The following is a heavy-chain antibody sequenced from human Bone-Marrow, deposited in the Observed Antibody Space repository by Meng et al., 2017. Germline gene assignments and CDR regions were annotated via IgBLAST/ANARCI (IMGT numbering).Heavy chain of an antibody. D-gene: IGHD2-2*01. J-gene: IGHJ4*02. V-gene: IGHV4-4*02. CDR2: IYHTGRT. CDR3: ARHEFGLPTAAFDH. CDR1: GDSIISNYW. Sequence: QVQLQESGTGLVNASGTLSLTCAVYGDSIISNYWWNWVRQTPGKGLEWMGEIYHTGRTDYNPFLKSRVTISVDTSKNQFSLTLTSLTAADTAVYYCARHEFGLPTAAFDHWGQGTLVTVSS.